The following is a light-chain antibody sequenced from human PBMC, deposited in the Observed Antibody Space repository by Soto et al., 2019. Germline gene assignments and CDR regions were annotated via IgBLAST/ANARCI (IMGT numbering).Light chain of an antibody. V-gene: IGKV1-39*01. CDR1: QSISNY. CDR2: AAS. Sequence: DIQMIQSPSSLSASVGDRVTITCRASQSISNYLNWYQQRPGQAPKVLIYAASTLHSGVPSRFSGSGFGTDFTLTISSLQPEDFATYYCQRSHTSPLTFGGGTKVEVK. J-gene: IGKJ4*01. CDR3: QRSHTSPLT.